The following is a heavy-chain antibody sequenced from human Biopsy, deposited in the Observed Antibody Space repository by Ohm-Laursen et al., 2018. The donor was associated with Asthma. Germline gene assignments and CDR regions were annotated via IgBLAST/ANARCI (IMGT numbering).Heavy chain of an antibody. D-gene: IGHD5-12*01. J-gene: IGHJ6*02. CDR1: GDSFSNYA. V-gene: IGHV1-69*01. CDR3: ARGYSGSDRIVYYYSGLEV. CDR2: LILVLGTP. Sequence: SSVKVSCKASGDSFSNYAISWVRQAPGQGLERMGGLILVLGTPDHAQMFEGRVTITADESTSTAYMELSSLSSEDTAVYYCARGYSGSDRIVYYYSGLEVWGQGTTVTVSS.